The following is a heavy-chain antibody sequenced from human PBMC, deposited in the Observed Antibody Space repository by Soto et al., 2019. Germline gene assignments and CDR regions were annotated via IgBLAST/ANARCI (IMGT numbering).Heavy chain of an antibody. J-gene: IGHJ4*02. CDR2: IFSNDEK. CDR3: ARVRYRPYYFDY. D-gene: IGHD1-1*01. Sequence: QVTLKESGPVLVKPTETLTLTCTVSGFSLTNARMGVSWIRQPPGKALEWLAHIFSNDEKSYSTSLKSRLTISKDTSKSQVVLTMTTMDPVDTATYYCARVRYRPYYFDYWGQGTLVTVSS. V-gene: IGHV2-26*01. CDR1: GFSLTNARMG.